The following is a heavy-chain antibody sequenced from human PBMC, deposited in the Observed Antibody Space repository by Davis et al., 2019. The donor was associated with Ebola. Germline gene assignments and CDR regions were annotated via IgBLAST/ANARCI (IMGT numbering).Heavy chain of an antibody. CDR1: GFTFSSYA. J-gene: IGHJ3*02. Sequence: GESLKISCAASGFTFSSYAMTWVRQAPGKGLEWVSAISGSGGSTYYADSVKGRFTISRDNSKNTVSLQMNSLRAEDTAVYYCARLYYYSSGSTSDAFDIWGQGTLVTVSS. CDR2: ISGSGGST. CDR3: ARLYYYSSGSTSDAFDI. V-gene: IGHV3-23*01. D-gene: IGHD3-10*01.